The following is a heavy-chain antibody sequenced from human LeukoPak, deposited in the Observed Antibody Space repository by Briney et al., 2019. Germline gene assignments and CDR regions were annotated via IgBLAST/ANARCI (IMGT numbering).Heavy chain of an antibody. V-gene: IGHV4-34*01. CDR2: INHSGST. CDR1: GGSFSGYY. Sequence: SETLSLTCAVYGGSFSGYYWSWIRQPPGKGLEWIGEINHSGSTNYNPSLKSRVTRSVDTSKNQFSLKLSSVTAADTAVYYCARGRPWYSSGWYQIGGSEYFQHWGQGTLVTVSS. J-gene: IGHJ1*01. CDR3: ARGRPWYSSGWYQIGGSEYFQH. D-gene: IGHD6-19*01.